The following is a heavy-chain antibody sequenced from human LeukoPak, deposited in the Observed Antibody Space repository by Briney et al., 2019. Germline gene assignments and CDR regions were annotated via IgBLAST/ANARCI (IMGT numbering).Heavy chain of an antibody. CDR2: IRSKNNKYSP. CDR3: ARTTEPSITWFDP. CDR1: GITFSGST. Sequence: GGSLKLSCVASGITFSGSTVHWVRQASGKGLEWLGRIRSKNNKYSPAYAASVKGRFTISRDDSKNTAYLQMNGLKTEDTAVYFCARTTEPSITWFDPWGQGALVTVSS. J-gene: IGHJ5*02. V-gene: IGHV3-73*01. D-gene: IGHD5-12*01.